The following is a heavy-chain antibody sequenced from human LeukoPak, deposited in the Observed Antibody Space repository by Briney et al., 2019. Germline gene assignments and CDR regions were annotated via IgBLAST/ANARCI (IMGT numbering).Heavy chain of an antibody. CDR1: EFTFSSYA. J-gene: IGHJ4*02. D-gene: IGHD2-21*02. CDR2: ISGSGGST. Sequence: GGSLGLSCAASEFTFSSYAMTWVRQAPGKGLEWVSGISGSGGSTDYADSVKGRFTVSRDNSKNTLYLQMNSLRAEDTAIYYCAKDSRVTYYFDYWGQGTLVTVSS. V-gene: IGHV3-23*01. CDR3: AKDSRVTYYFDY.